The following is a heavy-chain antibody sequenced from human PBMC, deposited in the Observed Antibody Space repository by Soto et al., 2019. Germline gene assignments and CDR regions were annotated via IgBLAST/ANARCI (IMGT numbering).Heavy chain of an antibody. J-gene: IGHJ3*02. V-gene: IGHV3-53*01. CDR2: IYSGGST. Sequence: PGGSLRLSCAASGFTFSNYAMSWVRQAPGKGLEWVSVIYSGGSTYYADSVKGRFTISRDNSKNTLYLQMNSLRAEDTAVYYCATPVHSYCSGGSCYSYLAFDIWGQGTMVTVSS. CDR3: ATPVHSYCSGGSCYSYLAFDI. D-gene: IGHD2-15*01. CDR1: GFTFSNYA.